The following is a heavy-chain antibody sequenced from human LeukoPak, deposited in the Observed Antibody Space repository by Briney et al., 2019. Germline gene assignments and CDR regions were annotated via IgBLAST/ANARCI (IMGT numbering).Heavy chain of an antibody. J-gene: IGHJ4*02. CDR1: RGSISSGLYS. CDR2: IYHTGST. V-gene: IGHV4-30-2*01. Sequence: SETLSLTCDVSRGSISSGLYSWSWIRQPLGKGLEWIGYIYHTGSTYYNPSLKSRVTISVDTSKNQFSLRLSSVTAADAAVYYCARDRGDYGGNSPFGYWGQGTLVIVSS. CDR3: ARDRGDYGGNSPFGY. D-gene: IGHD4-23*01.